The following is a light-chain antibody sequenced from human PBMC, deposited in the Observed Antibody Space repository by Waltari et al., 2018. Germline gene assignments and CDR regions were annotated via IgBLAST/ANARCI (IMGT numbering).Light chain of an antibody. CDR2: RNT. J-gene: IGLJ3*02. V-gene: IGLV3-25*03. CDR3: QTVDDTNNYVL. CDR1: VFADNY. Sequence: SSDLTQTPSIPVSPGQTALIPCSGDVFADNYIYWSQKKSGRAPFAVISRNTGRPPESPARFSGSDSRTTATLTIIGVQPEDEADYYCQTVDDTNNYVLFGGGTKLTVL.